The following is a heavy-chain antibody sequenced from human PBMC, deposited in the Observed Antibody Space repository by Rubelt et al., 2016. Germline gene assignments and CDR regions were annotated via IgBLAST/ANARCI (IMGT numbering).Heavy chain of an antibody. D-gene: IGHD5-24*01. CDR2: INPSGGST. J-gene: IGHJ4*02. V-gene: IGHV1-46*01. CDR1: GYTFTSYY. CDR3: ARTKTVEMATIPLAY. Sequence: QVQLVQSGAEVKKPGASVKVSCKASGYTFTSYYMHWVRQAPGQGLEWVGIINPSGGSTSYAQTFQCRVTMTRDTSTSTVYMELSSLRSEDTAVYYGARTKTVEMATIPLAYWGQGTLVTVSS.